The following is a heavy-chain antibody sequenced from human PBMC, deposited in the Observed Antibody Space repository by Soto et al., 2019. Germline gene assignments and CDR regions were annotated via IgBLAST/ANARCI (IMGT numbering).Heavy chain of an antibody. J-gene: IGHJ3*02. CDR3: ARWLSSSGYFPSFDI. CDR1: GGSISSGAYS. Sequence: TLSLTCTVSGGSISSGAYSWSWIRQPPGKGLEWIGFISHSGIADYNPSLKSRVTISVDVSNTQFYMRLSSVTAVDTAMYYCARWLSSSGYFPSFDIWGQGGMVTVS. D-gene: IGHD3-22*01. V-gene: IGHV4-30-2*01. CDR2: ISHSGIA.